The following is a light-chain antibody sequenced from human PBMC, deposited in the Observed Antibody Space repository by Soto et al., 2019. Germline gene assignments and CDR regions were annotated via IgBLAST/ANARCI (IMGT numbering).Light chain of an antibody. J-gene: IGKJ5*01. CDR1: QGISNY. CDR3: PKENSAPLT. Sequence: DIQMTQSPSSLSASVGDRVTITCRASQGISNYLAWYQQNPGKVPKLLIYAASTLQSGVPSRFSGSGSGADFPPTISSPQPEDVATYYLPKENSAPLTFGQGTRLDIK. CDR2: AAS. V-gene: IGKV1-27*01.